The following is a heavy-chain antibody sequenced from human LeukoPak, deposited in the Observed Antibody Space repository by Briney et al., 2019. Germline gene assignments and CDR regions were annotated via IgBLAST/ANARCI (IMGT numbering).Heavy chain of an antibody. D-gene: IGHD3-22*01. CDR1: GGSISSSSYY. V-gene: IGHV4-39*01. CDR3: ARQTIGSSGYYYVGRIVDY. CDR2: IYYSGST. J-gene: IGHJ4*02. Sequence: SETLSLTCTVSGGSISSSSYYWGWIRQPPGKGLEWIGSIYYSGSTYYNPSLKSRVTISVDTSKNQFSLKLSSVTAADTAVYYCARQTIGSSGYYYVGRIVDYWGQGTLVTVSS.